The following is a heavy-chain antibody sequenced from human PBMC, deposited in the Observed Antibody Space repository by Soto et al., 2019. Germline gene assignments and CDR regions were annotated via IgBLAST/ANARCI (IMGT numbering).Heavy chain of an antibody. CDR1: GYTFSGYY. CDR3: ARTYYYDSSGYYCIGY. J-gene: IGHJ4*02. V-gene: IGHV1-2*02. D-gene: IGHD3-22*01. CDR2: INPKSGGT. Sequence: GASVKVSCKAAGYTFSGYYMHWVRQAHGQGLEWMGWINPKSGGTNYAQKFQGRVTMTRDTSISTAYMELSSLRYDDTAVYYCARTYYYDSSGYYCIGYWGQGTQVTVSS.